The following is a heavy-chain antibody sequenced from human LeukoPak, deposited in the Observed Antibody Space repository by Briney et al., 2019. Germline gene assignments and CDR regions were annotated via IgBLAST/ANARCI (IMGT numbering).Heavy chain of an antibody. CDR1: GGTFSSHS. V-gene: IGHV1-69*13. J-gene: IGHJ4*02. CDR2: IIPMSTTT. CDR3: ARPRTHYDSWRGYPPFDY. Sequence: ASVKVSCKASGGTFSSHSFNWVRQAPGQGLEWMGGIIPMSTTTKYAQKFQGRVTITADDSTRTIFMELSSLRPEDTAVYYCARPRTHYDSWRGYPPFDYWGQGILVTVSS. D-gene: IGHD3-3*01.